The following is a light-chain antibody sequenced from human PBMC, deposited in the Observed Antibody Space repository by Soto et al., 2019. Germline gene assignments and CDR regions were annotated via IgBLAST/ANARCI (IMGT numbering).Light chain of an antibody. CDR3: QQYNKWPPYT. Sequence: EILMTQSPATLSVSPGERATLSCRASQTVSRNLGWYQQKPGQSPRLLIYVASTRATGIPARFSGSGSGTEFTLTISSLQSEDFAVYYCQQYNKWPPYTFGQGTKLEIK. J-gene: IGKJ2*01. CDR1: QTVSRN. V-gene: IGKV3-15*01. CDR2: VAS.